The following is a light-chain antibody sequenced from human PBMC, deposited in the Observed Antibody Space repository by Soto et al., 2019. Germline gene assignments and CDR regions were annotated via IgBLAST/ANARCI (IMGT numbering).Light chain of an antibody. CDR3: QQYCSSPFA. Sequence: VVLTQSPATLSLSPGDPATLSCRASRTVYINALAWYQQKPGRTPTLLIYGASTRATAIQDRFSATGSGTDFSLTITSVEPEDFAVYYCQQYCSSPFAVGPGTRV. CDR1: RTVYINA. J-gene: IGKJ3*01. CDR2: GAS. V-gene: IGKV3-20*01.